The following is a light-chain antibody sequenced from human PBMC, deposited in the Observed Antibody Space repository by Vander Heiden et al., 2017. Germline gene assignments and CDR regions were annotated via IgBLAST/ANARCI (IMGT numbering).Light chain of an antibody. Sequence: SALTQPRPVSGSPGQSVTISCSGTSSDVGAYDYVSWYQQHPGKAPKLLIYDVTKWPSGVPDRFSGSKSGNTATLTISGLLTEDEADYYCCSYAGSYTWVFGGGTKVTVL. CDR1: SSDVGAYDY. J-gene: IGLJ3*02. CDR2: DVT. V-gene: IGLV2-11*01. CDR3: CSYAGSYTWV.